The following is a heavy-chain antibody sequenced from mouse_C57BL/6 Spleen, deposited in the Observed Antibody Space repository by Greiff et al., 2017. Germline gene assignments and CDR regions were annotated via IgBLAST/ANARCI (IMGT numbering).Heavy chain of an antibody. Sequence: VQLQQSGPELVKPGASVKISCKASGYSFTSYYIHWVKQRPGQGLEWIGWIYPGSGNTKYNEKFKGKATLTADTSSSTAYMQLSSLTSEDSAVYYCARSPAGTNYAMDYWGQGTSVTVSS. D-gene: IGHD4-1*01. CDR2: IYPGSGNT. V-gene: IGHV1-66*01. CDR1: GYSFTSYY. CDR3: ARSPAGTNYAMDY. J-gene: IGHJ4*01.